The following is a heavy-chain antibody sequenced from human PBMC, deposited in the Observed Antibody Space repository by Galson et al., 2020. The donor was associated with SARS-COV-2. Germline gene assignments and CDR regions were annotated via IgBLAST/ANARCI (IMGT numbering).Heavy chain of an antibody. CDR2: ILYDGSNK. Sequence: GESLKIPCAASGFPFRSYAMHWVRQAPGKGLEWVAVILYDGSNKYYADSVKGRFTIARDNSKNTLYLQMNSLRAEDTAVYYWASGCSSTSCYGVDAFDIWGQGTMVTVSS. CDR3: ASGCSSTSCYGVDAFDI. J-gene: IGHJ3*02. V-gene: IGHV3-30*01. CDR1: GFPFRSYA. D-gene: IGHD2-2*01.